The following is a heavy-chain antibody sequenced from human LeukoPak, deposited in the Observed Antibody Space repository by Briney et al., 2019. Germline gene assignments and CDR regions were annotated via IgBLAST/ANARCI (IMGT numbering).Heavy chain of an antibody. D-gene: IGHD3-10*01. CDR2: IKQDGSEK. CDR1: GFTFSSYW. V-gene: IGHV3-7*01. CDR3: ARGADERLWFGELLYYFDY. Sequence: PGGSLRLSCAASGFTFSSYWMSWVRQAPGKGLEWVANIKQDGSEKYYVDSVKGRFTISRDNAKNSLYLQMNSLRAEDTAVYYCARGADERLWFGELLYYFDYWGQGTLVTVSS. J-gene: IGHJ4*02.